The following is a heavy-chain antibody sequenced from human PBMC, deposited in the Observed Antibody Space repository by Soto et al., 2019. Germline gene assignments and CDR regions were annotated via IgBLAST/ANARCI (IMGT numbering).Heavy chain of an antibody. Sequence: GGSLRLSCAASGFTFNSYAMSWARQAPGKGLEWVSAISGSGGSTYYADSVKGRFTISRDNSKNTLYLQMNSLRAEDTAVYYCAKDLDQLVRASFDYWGQGTLVTVSS. CDR1: GFTFNSYA. CDR2: ISGSGGST. D-gene: IGHD6-13*01. J-gene: IGHJ4*02. CDR3: AKDLDQLVRASFDY. V-gene: IGHV3-23*01.